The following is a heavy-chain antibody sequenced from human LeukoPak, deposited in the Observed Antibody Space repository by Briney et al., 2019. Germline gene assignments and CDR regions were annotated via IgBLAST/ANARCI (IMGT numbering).Heavy chain of an antibody. Sequence: PGGSLRLSCAASGFTFSSYEMNWVRQAPGKGPEWVSYISSSGSTIYYADSVKGRFTISRDNAKNSLYLQMNSLRAEDTAVYYCARFADSGKDYWGQGTLVTVSS. J-gene: IGHJ4*02. V-gene: IGHV3-48*03. CDR1: GFTFSSYE. D-gene: IGHD3-10*01. CDR2: ISSSGSTI. CDR3: ARFADSGKDY.